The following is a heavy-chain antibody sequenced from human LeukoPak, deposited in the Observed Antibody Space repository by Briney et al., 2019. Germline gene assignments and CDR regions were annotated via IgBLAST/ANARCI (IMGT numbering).Heavy chain of an antibody. Sequence: GASVKVSCKASGGTFSSYAISWVRQAPGQGLEWMGGIIPIFGTANYAQKFQGRVTITADESTSTAYMELSSLRSEDTAVYYCARGDYGSGSYLFYYYYMDVWGKGTTVTISS. CDR3: ARGDYGSGSYLFYYYYMDV. D-gene: IGHD3-10*01. V-gene: IGHV1-69*13. CDR2: IIPIFGTA. CDR1: GGTFSSYA. J-gene: IGHJ6*03.